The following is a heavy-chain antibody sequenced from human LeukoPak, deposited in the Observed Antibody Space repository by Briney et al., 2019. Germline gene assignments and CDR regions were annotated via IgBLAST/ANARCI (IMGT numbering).Heavy chain of an antibody. CDR2: TRNKPRSYSK. D-gene: IGHD3-10*01. CDR1: GFAFTDHF. Sequence: GGSLRLSCAASGFAFTDHFMYWVRQAPGKGLEWVGRTRNKPRSYSKEYAVSVKGRLTISREDSQNSLYLQMNSLKTEDTAVYYCARGALWLGDNYNYFMDVWGQGTTVTVSS. J-gene: IGHJ6*02. V-gene: IGHV3-72*01. CDR3: ARGALWLGDNYNYFMDV.